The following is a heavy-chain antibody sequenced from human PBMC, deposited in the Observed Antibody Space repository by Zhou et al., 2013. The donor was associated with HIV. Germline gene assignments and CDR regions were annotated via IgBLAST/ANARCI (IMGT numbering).Heavy chain of an antibody. CDR3: ARLRTTGTTVNYYYYMDV. CDR1: GGTFSSYA. D-gene: IGHD1-1*01. CDR2: IIPIFGTA. J-gene: IGHJ6*03. Sequence: QVQLVQSGAEVKKPGSSVKVSCKASGGTFSSYAISWVRQAPGQGLEWMGGIIPIFGTANYAQKFQGRVTITTDESTSTAYMELSSLRSEDTAVYYCARLRTTGTTVNYYYYMDVWGKGTTVTVSS. V-gene: IGHV1-69*05.